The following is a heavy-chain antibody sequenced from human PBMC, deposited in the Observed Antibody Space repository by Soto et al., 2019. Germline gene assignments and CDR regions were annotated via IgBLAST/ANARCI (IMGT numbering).Heavy chain of an antibody. J-gene: IGHJ2*01. Sequence: EVQLLESGGGLVQPGGSLRLSCAASGFTFSSYAMSWVRQAPGKGLEWVSAISGSGGSTYYADSVKGRFTISRDNSKNTLYLQMNSLRAEDTAVYYCVKDGYSSSWADWYFDLWGRGTLVTVSS. D-gene: IGHD6-13*01. CDR2: ISGSGGST. V-gene: IGHV3-23*01. CDR3: VKDGYSSSWADWYFDL. CDR1: GFTFSSYA.